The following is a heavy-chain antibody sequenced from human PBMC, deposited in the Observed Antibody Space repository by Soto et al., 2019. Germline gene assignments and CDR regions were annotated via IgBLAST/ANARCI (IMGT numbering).Heavy chain of an antibody. V-gene: IGHV4-34*01. CDR2: INHSGST. J-gene: IGHJ6*02. CDR3: ARGGIVFRFGMDV. Sequence: LSLTCAVYGGSFSGYYWSWIRQPPGKGLEWIGEINHSGSTNYNPSLKSRVTISVDTSKNQFSLKLSSVTAADTAVYYCARGGIVFRFGMDVWGQGTTVTVSS. CDR1: GGSFSGYY. D-gene: IGHD3-3*01.